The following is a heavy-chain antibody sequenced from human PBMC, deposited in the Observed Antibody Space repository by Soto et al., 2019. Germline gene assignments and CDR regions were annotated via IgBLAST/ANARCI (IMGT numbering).Heavy chain of an antibody. CDR1: GGSFSGYY. J-gene: IGHJ5*02. Sequence: SETLSLTCAVYGGSFSGYYWSWIRQPPGKGLEWIGEINHSGSTNYNPSLKSRVTISVDTSNNQFSLKLSSVTAADTSVYYCARDFIVVVPAAIWFDPWGQGTLVTVSS. V-gene: IGHV4-34*01. D-gene: IGHD2-2*01. CDR3: ARDFIVVVPAAIWFDP. CDR2: INHSGST.